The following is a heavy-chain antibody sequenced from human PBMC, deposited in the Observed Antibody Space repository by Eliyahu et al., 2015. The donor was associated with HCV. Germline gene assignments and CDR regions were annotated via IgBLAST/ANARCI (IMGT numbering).Heavy chain of an antibody. Sequence: EVKKPGSSVKVSCKASGGTFSSYAISWVRQAPGQGLEWMGRIIPILGIANYAQKFQGRVTITADKXTSTAYMELSSLRSEDTAVYYCARPMVQDGMDVWGQGTTVTVSS. J-gene: IGHJ6*02. CDR3: ARPMVQDGMDV. CDR1: GGTFSSYA. D-gene: IGHD3-10*01. CDR2: IIPILGIA. V-gene: IGHV1-69*04.